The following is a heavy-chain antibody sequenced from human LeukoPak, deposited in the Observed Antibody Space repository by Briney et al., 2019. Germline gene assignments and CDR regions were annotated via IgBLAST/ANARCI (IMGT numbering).Heavy chain of an antibody. CDR2: INPNSGGT. Sequence: ASVKVSCKASGYTFTGYYMHWVRQAPGQGLEWMGWINPNSGGTNYAQKFQGRVTMTRDTSISTAYMELSRLRSDDTAVYYCARARLERRFWAFDIWGQGTMVTVSS. J-gene: IGHJ3*02. CDR3: ARARLERRFWAFDI. CDR1: GYTFTGYY. V-gene: IGHV1-2*02. D-gene: IGHD1-1*01.